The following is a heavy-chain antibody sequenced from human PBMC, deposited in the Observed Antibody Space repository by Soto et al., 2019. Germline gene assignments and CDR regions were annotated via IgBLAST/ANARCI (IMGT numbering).Heavy chain of an antibody. D-gene: IGHD3-3*01. Sequence: GASVKVACKASGGTFSSYAISWVRQAPGQGLEWMGGIIPIFGTANYAQKFQGRVTITADESTSTAYMELSSLRSEDTAVYYCARSFGITIFGVVPYYGMDVWGQGTTVTVSS. CDR3: ARSFGITIFGVVPYYGMDV. CDR1: GGTFSSYA. CDR2: IIPIFGTA. V-gene: IGHV1-69*13. J-gene: IGHJ6*02.